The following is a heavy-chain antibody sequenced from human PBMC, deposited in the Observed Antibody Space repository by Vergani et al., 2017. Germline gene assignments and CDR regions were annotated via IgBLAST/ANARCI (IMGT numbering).Heavy chain of an antibody. CDR1: GFTFSSYS. V-gene: IGHV3-21*01. Sequence: VQLVESGGGLVKPGESLRLSCAASGFTFSSYSMNWVRQAPGKGLEWVSSISSSSSYIYYADSVKGRFTISRDNAKNSLYLQMNSLRAEDTAVYYCARARIEMATKFSCDYWGQGTLVTVSS. CDR2: ISSSSSYI. D-gene: IGHD5-24*01. CDR3: ARARIEMATKFSCDY. J-gene: IGHJ4*02.